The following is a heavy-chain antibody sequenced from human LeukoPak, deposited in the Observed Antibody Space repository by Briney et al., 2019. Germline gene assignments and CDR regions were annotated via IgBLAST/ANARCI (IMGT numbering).Heavy chain of an antibody. Sequence: PGGSLRLSCAASGFTFSSHSMNWVRQAPGKGLEWVSYISSSSSTIYYADSVKGRFTISRDNAKNSLYLQMNSLRDEDTAVYYCLIGNYGGNSPFDYWGQGTLVTVSS. V-gene: IGHV3-48*02. CDR3: LIGNYGGNSPFDY. J-gene: IGHJ4*02. CDR1: GFTFSSHS. CDR2: ISSSSSTI. D-gene: IGHD4-23*01.